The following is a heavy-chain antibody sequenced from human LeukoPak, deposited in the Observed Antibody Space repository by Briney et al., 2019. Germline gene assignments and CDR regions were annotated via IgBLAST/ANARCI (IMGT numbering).Heavy chain of an antibody. CDR2: IRGNTYGGTT. CDR1: GFTFGDYA. CDR3: TRGGGRGDY. J-gene: IGHJ4*02. V-gene: IGHV3-49*03. D-gene: IGHD3-16*01. Sequence: GGSLRPSCTASGFTFGDYAMSWFRQAPGKGLEWVGFIRGNTYGGTTEFAASVKGRFTISRDDSKSIAYLQMNSLKTEDTAVYYCTRGGGRGDYWGQGTLVTVSS.